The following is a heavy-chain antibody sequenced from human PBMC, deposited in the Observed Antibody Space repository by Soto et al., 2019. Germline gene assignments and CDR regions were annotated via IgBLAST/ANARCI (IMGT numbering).Heavy chain of an antibody. Sequence: GGSLRLSCAASGFTFSSCAMSWVRQAPGKGLEWVSAISGSGGSTYYADSVKGRFTISRDNSKNTLYLQMNSLRAEDTAVYYCAKLGFCSSTSCYEVAYYFDYWGQGTLVTVSS. CDR3: AKLGFCSSTSCYEVAYYFDY. CDR2: ISGSGGST. CDR1: GFTFSSCA. J-gene: IGHJ4*02. V-gene: IGHV3-23*01. D-gene: IGHD2-2*01.